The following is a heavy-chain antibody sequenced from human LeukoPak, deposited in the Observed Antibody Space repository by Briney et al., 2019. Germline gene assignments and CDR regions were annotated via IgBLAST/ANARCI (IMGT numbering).Heavy chain of an antibody. D-gene: IGHD6-6*01. CDR1: GGSISGYY. CDR3: ARHRYTSSSSYFDY. CDR2: IYSSGST. V-gene: IGHV4-59*08. J-gene: IGHJ4*02. Sequence: PSETLSLTCTVSGGSISGYYGTWIRQPPGKGLEWIGYIYSSGSTNYNPSLKSRVTISVDTSKNQFSLRLSSVTAADTAVYYCARHRYTSSSSYFDYWGQGTLVTVSS.